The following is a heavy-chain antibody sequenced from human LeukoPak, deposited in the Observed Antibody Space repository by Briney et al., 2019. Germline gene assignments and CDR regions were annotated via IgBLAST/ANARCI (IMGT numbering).Heavy chain of an antibody. J-gene: IGHJ4*02. CDR1: GYTFTSYA. D-gene: IGHD3-22*01. CDR3: ARAYRPGYYDSSGYYGY. V-gene: IGHV1-69*05. Sequence: SVKVSCKASGYTFTSYAISWVRQAPGQGLEWMGRIIPIFGTANYAQKFQGRVTITTDESTSTAYMELSSLRSEDTAVYYCARAYRPGYYDSSGYYGYWGQGTLVTVSS. CDR2: IIPIFGTA.